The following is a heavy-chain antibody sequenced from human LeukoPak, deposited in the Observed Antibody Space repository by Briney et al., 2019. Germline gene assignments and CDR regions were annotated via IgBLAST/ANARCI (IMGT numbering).Heavy chain of an antibody. J-gene: IGHJ3*02. V-gene: IGHV3-30*02. Sequence: PGGSLRLSCAASGFTFSSYGMHWVRQAPGKGLEWVAFIRYEGSNKYYADSVKGRFTISRDNSKNTLYLQMNSLRAEDTAVYYCARDPIAVAGKGPPDAFDIWGQGTMVTVSS. CDR3: ARDPIAVAGKGPPDAFDI. CDR2: IRYEGSNK. D-gene: IGHD6-19*01. CDR1: GFTFSSYG.